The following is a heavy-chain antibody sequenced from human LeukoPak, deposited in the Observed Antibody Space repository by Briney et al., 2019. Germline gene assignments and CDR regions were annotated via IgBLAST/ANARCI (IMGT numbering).Heavy chain of an antibody. CDR3: ARARYSSSVREFDP. CDR1: GGSFSGCY. CDR2: INHSGST. V-gene: IGHV4-34*01. Sequence: SETLSLTCAVYGGSFSGCYWSWIRQPPGKGLEWIGEINHSGSTNYNPSLKSRVTISVDTSKNQFSLKLSSVTAADTAVYYCARARYSSSVREFDPWGQGTLVTVSS. J-gene: IGHJ5*02. D-gene: IGHD6-6*01.